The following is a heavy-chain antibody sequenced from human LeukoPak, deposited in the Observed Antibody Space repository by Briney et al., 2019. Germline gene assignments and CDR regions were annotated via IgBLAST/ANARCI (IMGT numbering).Heavy chain of an antibody. D-gene: IGHD3-16*01. CDR1: GGSTSSDY. CDR3: ARLKLGAYFDL. CDR2: VYNSGDT. Sequence: SETLSLTCTVSGGSTSSDYWSWIRQSPGKGPEWVGYVYNSGDTGKNPSLKSRVTILLDTSKNQCSLKLTSVSAADTAVYYCARLKLGAYFDLWGRGTLVTVSS. J-gene: IGHJ2*01. V-gene: IGHV4-59*08.